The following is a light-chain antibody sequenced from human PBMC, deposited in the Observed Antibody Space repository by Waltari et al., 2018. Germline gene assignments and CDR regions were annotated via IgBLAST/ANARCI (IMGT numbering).Light chain of an antibody. V-gene: IGKV3-20*01. Sequence: EIVLTQSPVTLSLSPGERATLPCRSTQSIRTNYLAWYQQKPGQAPRLLISGASSRATGIPDRFSGSGSGTYFTLTISRLEPEDSAVYYCQQYGTSPITFGQGTRLEI. CDR1: QSIRTNY. CDR3: QQYGTSPIT. J-gene: IGKJ5*01. CDR2: GAS.